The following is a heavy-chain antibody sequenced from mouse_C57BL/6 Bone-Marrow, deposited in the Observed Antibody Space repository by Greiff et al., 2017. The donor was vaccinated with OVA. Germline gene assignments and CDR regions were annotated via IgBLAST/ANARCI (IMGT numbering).Heavy chain of an antibody. CDR2: INPNNGGT. CDR1: GYTFTDYY. CDR3: AVLLRYKGYFDV. V-gene: IGHV1-26*01. Sequence: EVQLQQSGPELVKPGASVKISCKASGYTFTDYYMNWVKQSHGKSLEWIGDINPNNGGTSYNQKFKGKATLTVDKSSSTAYMELRSLTSEDSAVYYCAVLLRYKGYFDVWGTGTTVTVSS. D-gene: IGHD1-1*01. J-gene: IGHJ1*03.